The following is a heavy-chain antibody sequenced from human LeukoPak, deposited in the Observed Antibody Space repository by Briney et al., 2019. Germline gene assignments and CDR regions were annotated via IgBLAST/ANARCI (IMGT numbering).Heavy chain of an antibody. CDR2: ISGSGGST. Sequence: GGSLRLSCAASGFTFSSYAMSWVRQAPGKGLEWVSAISGSGGSTYYADSVKGRFTISRDNSKNTLYLQMNSLRAEDTAVYYCAKFPGYSSSFDWFDPWGQGTLVTVSS. D-gene: IGHD6-6*01. J-gene: IGHJ5*02. CDR3: AKFPGYSSSFDWFDP. V-gene: IGHV3-23*01. CDR1: GFTFSSYA.